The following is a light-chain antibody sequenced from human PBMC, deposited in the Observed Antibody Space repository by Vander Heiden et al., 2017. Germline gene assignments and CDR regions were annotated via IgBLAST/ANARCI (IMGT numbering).Light chain of an antibody. V-gene: IGLV1-44*01. Sequence: QSVLTQPPSASGTPGQRVTISCSGSSSNIGSNGVNWYQQLPGTAPKLLVYRSTRRHSGVPDRFSGSKSGTSASLAISGLQADDEADYYCAAEDDSLNGHVFGTGTKVTVL. CDR1: SSNIGSNG. J-gene: IGLJ1*01. CDR3: AAEDDSLNGHV. CDR2: RST.